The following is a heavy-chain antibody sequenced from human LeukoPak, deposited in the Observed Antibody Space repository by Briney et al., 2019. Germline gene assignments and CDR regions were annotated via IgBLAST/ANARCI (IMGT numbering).Heavy chain of an antibody. V-gene: IGHV3-43*02. D-gene: IGHD1-26*01. CDR2: ISGDGGST. CDR1: GFTFDDYA. Sequence: GGSLRLSCAASGFTFDDYAMHWVRQAPGKGLEWVSLISGDGGSTYYADSVKGRFTISRDNSKNSLYLQMNSLRTEDTALYYCAEDGDSGSYDYWGQGTLVTVSS. J-gene: IGHJ4*02. CDR3: AEDGDSGSYDY.